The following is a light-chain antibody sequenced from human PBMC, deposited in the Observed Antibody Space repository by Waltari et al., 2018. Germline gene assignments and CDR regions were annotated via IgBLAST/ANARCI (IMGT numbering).Light chain of an antibody. CDR1: SSDVGYYNY. J-gene: IGLJ1*01. V-gene: IGLV2-8*01. CDR2: EVS. Sequence: QSALTQPPSASGSPGPSVTISCTGTSSDVGYYNYVSWYQQHPGKAPKLMSFEVSKRFSGVPDRFSGAKSANTASLTVSGLQAEDEADYYCSSYAGNNFYVFGTGTTVTVL. CDR3: SSYAGNNFYV.